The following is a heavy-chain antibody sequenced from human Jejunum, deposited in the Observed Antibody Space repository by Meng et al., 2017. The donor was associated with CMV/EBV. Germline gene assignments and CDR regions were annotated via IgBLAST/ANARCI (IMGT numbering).Heavy chain of an antibody. J-gene: IGHJ6*02. CDR1: SRYV. CDR3: AKDIRGSGLFDHYYGLDV. CDR2: IIPMFATA. Sequence: SRYVISWVRQATGQGLEWMGGIIPMFATAKYSQKFQGRVTITADESTSTAYMEVSSLRPEDTAVYYCAKDIRGSGLFDHYYGLDVWGQGTTGTVSS. V-gene: IGHV1-69*01. D-gene: IGHD3-3*01.